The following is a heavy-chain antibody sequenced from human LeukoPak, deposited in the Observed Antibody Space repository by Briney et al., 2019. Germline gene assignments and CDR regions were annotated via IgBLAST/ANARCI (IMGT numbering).Heavy chain of an antibody. Sequence: GGSQRLSCAAWGFTFSSYSMHWARQAPGKGREWVSYISSSSSTIYYADSVKDRHIISRDNAKNSLYLQMNSLRAEDTAVYYCARGLYDSSGYFDPFDYWGQGNLVTVSS. J-gene: IGHJ4*02. CDR3: ARGLYDSSGYFDPFDY. CDR1: GFTFSSYS. D-gene: IGHD3-22*01. CDR2: ISSSSSTI. V-gene: IGHV3-48*01.